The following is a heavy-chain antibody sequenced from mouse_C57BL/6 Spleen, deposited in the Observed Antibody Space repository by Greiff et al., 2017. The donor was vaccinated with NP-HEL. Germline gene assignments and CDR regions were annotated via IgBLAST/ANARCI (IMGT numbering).Heavy chain of an antibody. V-gene: IGHV1-69*01. CDR3: ARSLYDYSYAMDY. D-gene: IGHD2-4*01. CDR1: GYTFTSYW. CDR2: IDPSDSYT. J-gene: IGHJ4*01. Sequence: VQLQQPGAELVMPGASVKLSCKASGYTFTSYWMHWVKQRPGQGLEWIGEIDPSDSYTTYNQKFKGKSTLTVDKSSSTAYMQLSSLTSEDSAVYYCARSLYDYSYAMDYWGQGTSVTVSS.